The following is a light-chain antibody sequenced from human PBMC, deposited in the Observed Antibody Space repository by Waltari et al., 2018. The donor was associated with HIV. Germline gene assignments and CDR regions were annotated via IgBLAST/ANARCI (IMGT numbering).Light chain of an antibody. CDR2: DVS. Sequence: QSPLTQPHSVSASPGQSVTFSYSATSIHVGIYNYVSWYQQHPGKAPKLILYDVSKRPSGVPDRFSGSKAGNTASLTISGLRVEDEVDYYCCSYAGSSFYVFGTGTQVTVL. J-gene: IGLJ1*01. V-gene: IGLV2-11*01. CDR1: SIHVGIYNY. CDR3: CSYAGSSFYV.